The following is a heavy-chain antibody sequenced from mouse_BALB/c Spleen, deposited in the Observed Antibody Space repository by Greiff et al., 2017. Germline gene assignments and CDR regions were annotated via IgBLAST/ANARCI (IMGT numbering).Heavy chain of an antibody. J-gene: IGHJ4*01. CDR1: GFTFRSYA. CDR2: ISSGGSYT. D-gene: IGHD2-1*01. Sequence: EVKLMESGGGLVKPGGSLKLSCAASGFTFRSYAMSWVRQTPEKRLEWVATISSGGSYTYYPDSVKGRFTISRDNAKNTLYLQMSSLRSEDTAMYYCARHSHYGNYEGAMDYWGQGTSVTVSS. V-gene: IGHV5-9-3*01. CDR3: ARHSHYGNYEGAMDY.